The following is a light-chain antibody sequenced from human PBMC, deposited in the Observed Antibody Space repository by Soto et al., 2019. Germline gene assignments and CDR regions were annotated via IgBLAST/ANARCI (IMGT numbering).Light chain of an antibody. CDR3: MQATHFPRT. CDR2: KIS. CDR1: QRLVHSNGDTY. V-gene: IGKV2-24*01. Sequence: DVVLTQTPLSSPVTLGQPASISCRSSQRLVHSNGDTYLSWLQQRPGQPPRLLIYKISTRISGVSDRFSGSETETDFTLKISRVEAEDVRIYYCMQATHFPRTFGQGTKVESK. J-gene: IGKJ1*01.